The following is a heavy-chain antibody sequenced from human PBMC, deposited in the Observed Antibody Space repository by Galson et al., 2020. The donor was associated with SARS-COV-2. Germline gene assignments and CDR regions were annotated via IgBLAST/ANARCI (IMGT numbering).Heavy chain of an antibody. J-gene: IGHJ5*02. V-gene: IGHV4-59*01. CDR3: ARSHYYGSDNWFDP. CDR2: IYYSGST. Sequence: SETLSLTCTVSGGSIISYYWSWIRQPPGTGLEWIGYIYYSGSTNYNPSLKSRVSFSVDTSKNQFSLKLSSVTTADTAVYYCARSHYYGSDNWFDPWGQGTLVTVSS. CDR1: GGSIISYY. D-gene: IGHD3-10*01.